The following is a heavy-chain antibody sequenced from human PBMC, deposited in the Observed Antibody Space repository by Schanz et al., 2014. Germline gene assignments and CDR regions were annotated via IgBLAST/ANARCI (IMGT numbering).Heavy chain of an antibody. CDR1: GGSMTTYY. V-gene: IGHV4-4*07. CDR2: IHSSGST. D-gene: IGHD3-9*01. CDR3: ARQILIGAFDI. J-gene: IGHJ3*02. Sequence: QVQLQESGPGLMKPSETLSLTCIVSGGSMTTYYWSWIRQPAGKGLEWIGRIHSSGSTDYNPSLKIRVPISVATPKTQFPLKLSSVTAADTAVYYCARQILIGAFDIWGQGTMVTVSS.